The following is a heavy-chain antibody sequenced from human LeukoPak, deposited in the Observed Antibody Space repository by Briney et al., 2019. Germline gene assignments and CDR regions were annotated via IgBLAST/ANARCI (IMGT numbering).Heavy chain of an antibody. Sequence: GGSLRLSCAPSGFTFRNFWMTWVRQAPGKGLEWVANIKQDGSEEYYVGSVKGRFTISRDNAQNSVFLQMNSLRAEDTAVYYCVRLRPGYFDYWGQGTLVTASS. CDR2: IKQDGSEE. D-gene: IGHD1-1*01. CDR3: VRLRPGYFDY. J-gene: IGHJ4*02. V-gene: IGHV3-7*01. CDR1: GFTFRNFW.